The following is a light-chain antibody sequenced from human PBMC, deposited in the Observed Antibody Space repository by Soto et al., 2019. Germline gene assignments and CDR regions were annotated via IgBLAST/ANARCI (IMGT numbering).Light chain of an antibody. J-gene: IGKJ4*01. CDR2: KAS. V-gene: IGKV1-5*03. CDR1: QSINSW. Sequence: DIPMTQSPSTLSAFVGDRVTITCRASQSINSWLAWYQQKPGKAPNLLVYKASNLESGAPSRFSGSGSGTEFTLTISRLQPDDFATYYCQQYHRSPVTFGGWTTWEIK. CDR3: QQYHRSPVT.